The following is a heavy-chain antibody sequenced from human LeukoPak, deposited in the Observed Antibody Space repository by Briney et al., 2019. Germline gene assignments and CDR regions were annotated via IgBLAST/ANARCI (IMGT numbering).Heavy chain of an antibody. CDR3: ARHRGSGSPYFDY. CDR1: GDSISNYY. V-gene: IGHV4-59*08. CDR2: IFYSGST. J-gene: IGHJ4*02. D-gene: IGHD3-10*01. Sequence: ASETLSLTCTVSGDSISNYYWSWIRRSPEKGLEWIGYIFYSGSTRYNPSLKSRVTISVDTSKNQFSLKLSSVTAADTAVYYCARHRGSGSPYFDYWGQGTLVTLSS.